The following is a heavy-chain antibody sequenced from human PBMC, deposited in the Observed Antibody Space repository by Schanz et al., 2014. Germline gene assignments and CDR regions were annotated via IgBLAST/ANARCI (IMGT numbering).Heavy chain of an antibody. D-gene: IGHD1-1*01. CDR3: ARDTTWRLDL. V-gene: IGHV4-61*02. CDR2: VFPNGIT. Sequence: QVQLQESGPGLVKPSQTLSLTCTVSGGSIRSGTYYWSWIRQPAGKALEWVGRVFPNGITNYNPSRKSRLPIPLDTSKTQFSLTLTSLTAADTAVYYCARDTTWRLDLWGRGTLVTVSS. J-gene: IGHJ2*01. CDR1: GGSIRSGTYY.